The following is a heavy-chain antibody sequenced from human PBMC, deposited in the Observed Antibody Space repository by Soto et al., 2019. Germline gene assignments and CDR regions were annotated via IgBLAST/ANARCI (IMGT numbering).Heavy chain of an antibody. V-gene: IGHV3-23*01. CDR3: AKIPPGYSYGYFYFDY. Sequence: EVQLLESGGGLVQPGGSLRLSCAASGFTFSSYAMSWVRQAPGKGLEWVSAISGSGGSTYYADTVKGRFTISRDNSKNTLYLQMNSPRAEDTAAYYCAKIPPGYSYGYFYFDYWGQGTLVTVSS. CDR1: GFTFSSYA. CDR2: ISGSGGST. D-gene: IGHD5-18*01. J-gene: IGHJ4*02.